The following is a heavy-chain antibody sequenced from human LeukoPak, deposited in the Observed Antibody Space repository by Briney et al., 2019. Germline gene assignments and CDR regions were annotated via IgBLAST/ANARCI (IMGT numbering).Heavy chain of an antibody. V-gene: IGHV1-46*01. CDR1: GYTFTSYY. CDR2: INPSGGST. Sequence: ASVKVSCKASGYTFTSYYMHWVRQAPGQGLEWMGIINPSGGSTSYAQKFQGRVTITADESTSTAYMELSSLRSEDTAVYYCARATRTGRLWLLNYWGQGTLVTVSS. J-gene: IGHJ4*02. D-gene: IGHD3-22*01. CDR3: ARATRTGRLWLLNY.